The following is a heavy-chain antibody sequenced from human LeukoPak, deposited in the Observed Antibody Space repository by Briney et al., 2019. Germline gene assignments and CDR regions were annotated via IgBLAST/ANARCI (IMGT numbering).Heavy chain of an antibody. CDR3: AKERGGGGYSYGQYYFDY. V-gene: IGHV3-33*06. Sequence: GRSLRLSCAASGFTFSSYGMHWVRQAPGKGLEWAAVIWYDGSNKYYADSVKGRFTISRDNSKNTLYLQMNSLRAEDTAVYYCAKERGGGGYSYGQYYFDYWGQGTLVTVSS. CDR1: GFTFSSYG. D-gene: IGHD5-18*01. CDR2: IWYDGSNK. J-gene: IGHJ4*02.